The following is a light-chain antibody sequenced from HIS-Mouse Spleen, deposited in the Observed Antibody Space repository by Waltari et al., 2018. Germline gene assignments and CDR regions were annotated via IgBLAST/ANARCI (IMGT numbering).Light chain of an antibody. J-gene: IGLJ3*02. V-gene: IGLV2-23*01. CDR2: EGS. CDR1: SSDVGRYNL. Sequence: QSALTQPASVSGSPGQSITISGTGTSSDVGRYNLVSWYQKPPGKAPKLMIYEGSKRPSGVSNRLSGSKSGNTASLTISGLQAEDEADYYCCSYAGSSTWVFGGGTKLTVL. CDR3: CSYAGSSTWV.